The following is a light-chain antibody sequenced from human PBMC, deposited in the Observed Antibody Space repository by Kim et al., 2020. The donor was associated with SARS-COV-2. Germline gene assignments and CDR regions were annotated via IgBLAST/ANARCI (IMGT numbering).Light chain of an antibody. CDR2: GAS. J-gene: IGKJ2*01. CDR3: QQYYRYPRT. Sequence: SASVGDRVTITCRASQGISHFLAWFQQRPGTAPRLLIYGASNLHSGVPSKFSGSGSGTDFTLTISGLQPEDFASYYCQQYYRYPRTFGQGTKLEI. CDR1: QGISHF. V-gene: IGKV1-16*02.